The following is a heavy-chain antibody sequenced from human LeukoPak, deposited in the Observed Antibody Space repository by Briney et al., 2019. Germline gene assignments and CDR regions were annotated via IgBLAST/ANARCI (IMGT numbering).Heavy chain of an antibody. CDR3: ARLSRIAANYYYGMDV. D-gene: IGHD6-6*01. CDR1: GGSFSGYY. V-gene: IGHV4-34*01. CDR2: INHSGST. J-gene: IGHJ6*02. Sequence: SETLSLTCAVYGGSFSGYYWSWIRQPPGKGPEWIGEINHSGSTNYTPSLKSRVTISVDTSKNQFSLKLSSVTAADTAVYYCARLSRIAANYYYGMDVWGQGTTVTVSS.